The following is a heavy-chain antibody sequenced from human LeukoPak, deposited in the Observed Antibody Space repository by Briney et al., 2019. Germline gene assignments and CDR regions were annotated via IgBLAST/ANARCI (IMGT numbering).Heavy chain of an antibody. CDR3: ARHATDYYDYDY. D-gene: IGHD3-22*01. CDR1: GGSISGYY. Sequence: SETLSLTCTVSGGSISGYYWSWIRQPPGKRLEWIAYIYYTGSTNYNPSLESRVTISVDTSKDQFSLKLSSVTAADTAVYYCARHATDYYDYDYWGQGTLVTVSS. CDR2: IYYTGST. V-gene: IGHV4-59*08. J-gene: IGHJ4*02.